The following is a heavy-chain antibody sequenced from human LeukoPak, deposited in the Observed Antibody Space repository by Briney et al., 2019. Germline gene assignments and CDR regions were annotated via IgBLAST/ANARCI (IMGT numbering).Heavy chain of an antibody. Sequence: GGSLRLSCAASGFTFSSYAMNWVRQAPGKGLEWVSAISGSGGSTDHVDSVKGRFTISRDNSRNTLYLQMNSLRAEDTAVYYCARGTSGWYFHYYYMDVWGKGTTVTVSS. CDR3: ARGTSGWYFHYYYMDV. D-gene: IGHD6-19*01. CDR1: GFTFSSYA. J-gene: IGHJ6*03. V-gene: IGHV3-23*01. CDR2: ISGSGGST.